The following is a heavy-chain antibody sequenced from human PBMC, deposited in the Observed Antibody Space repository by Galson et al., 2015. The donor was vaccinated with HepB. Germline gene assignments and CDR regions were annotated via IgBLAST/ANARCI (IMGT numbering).Heavy chain of an antibody. D-gene: IGHD3-3*01. CDR3: ARDPDDFWSGRFRGDYAFDI. CDR2: VGVDNGNT. Sequence: SVKVSCKASGYTFTTYGISWVRQAPGQGLEWMGWVGVDNGNTKYAQKVQGRVTMSRDTATSTAYMELTSLGSDDTAVYYCARDPDDFWSGRFRGDYAFDIWGQGTMVTVSS. J-gene: IGHJ3*02. CDR1: GYTFTTYG. V-gene: IGHV1-18*01.